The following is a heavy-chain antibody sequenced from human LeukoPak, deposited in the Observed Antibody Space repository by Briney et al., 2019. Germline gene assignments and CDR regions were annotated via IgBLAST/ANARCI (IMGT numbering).Heavy chain of an antibody. J-gene: IGHJ5*02. CDR1: GYSFTSYW. CDR3: ARRGYGSGRDWFDP. CDR2: IYPGDSDT. V-gene: IGHV5-51*01. Sequence: GESLKISSKGSGYSFTSYWVGWVRQMPGKGLEYMGIIYPGDSDTRYSPSFQGQVTISADKSITTAYLQWSSLKASDTATYYCARRGYGSGRDWFDPWGQGTLVTVSS. D-gene: IGHD3-10*01.